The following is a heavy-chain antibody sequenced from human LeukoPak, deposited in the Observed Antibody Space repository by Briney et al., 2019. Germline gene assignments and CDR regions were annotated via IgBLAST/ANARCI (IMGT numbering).Heavy chain of an antibody. CDR3: GRDFVNDAKARFDS. CDR1: GFSFSSYN. J-gene: IGHJ4*02. Sequence: GTSLRLSCAASGFSFSSYNFHWVRQAPGKGLKWLGFISYDGNIKYEDSVKGRFTISRDNSKNTLYLQMNSLRPEDTAMYYCGRDFVNDAKARFDSWGQGTLVTVPS. CDR2: ISYDGNIK. V-gene: IGHV3-30*03. D-gene: IGHD4/OR15-4a*01.